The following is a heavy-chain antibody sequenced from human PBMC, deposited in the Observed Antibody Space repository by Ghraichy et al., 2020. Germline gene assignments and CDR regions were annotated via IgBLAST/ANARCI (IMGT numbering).Heavy chain of an antibody. V-gene: IGHV3-30*02. CDR3: VKDRRANVWYYYGMDV. J-gene: IGHJ6*02. CDR2: IRYDGSNK. CDR1: GFTFSSYG. Sequence: GGSLRLSCAASGFTFSSYGMHWVRQAPGKGLEWVTFIRYDGSNKYYADSVKGRFTISRDNSKSTLYLQMNSLRAEDTAVYYCVKDRRANVWYYYGMDVWGQGTTVTVSS.